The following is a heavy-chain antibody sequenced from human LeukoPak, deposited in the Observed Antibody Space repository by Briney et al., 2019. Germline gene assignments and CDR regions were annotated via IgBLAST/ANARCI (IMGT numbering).Heavy chain of an antibody. J-gene: IGHJ4*02. Sequence: GGSLRLSCAASGFTFSSYAMHWVRQAPGKGLEWVAVISYNGSNKYYADSVQGRFTISRDNSKNTRYLQMNSLRAADTAVYYCARDSYYGSGSHFLHDYWGQGTLVTVSS. CDR3: ARDSYYGSGSHFLHDY. V-gene: IGHV3-30*04. CDR1: GFTFSSYA. D-gene: IGHD3-10*01. CDR2: ISYNGSNK.